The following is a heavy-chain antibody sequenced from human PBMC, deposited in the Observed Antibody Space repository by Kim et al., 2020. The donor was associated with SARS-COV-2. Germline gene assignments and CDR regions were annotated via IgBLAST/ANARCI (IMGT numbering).Heavy chain of an antibody. CDR2: IYSGGST. CDR1: GFTVSSNY. D-gene: IGHD6-13*01. J-gene: IGHJ5*02. CDR3: ARGWSSSWNKAYNWFDP. Sequence: GGSLRLSCAASGFTVSSNYMSWVRQAPGKGLEWVSVIYSGGSTYYADSVKGRFTISRDNSKNTLYLQMNSLRAEDTAVYYCARGWSSSWNKAYNWFDPWGRGTLVTVSS. V-gene: IGHV3-53*01.